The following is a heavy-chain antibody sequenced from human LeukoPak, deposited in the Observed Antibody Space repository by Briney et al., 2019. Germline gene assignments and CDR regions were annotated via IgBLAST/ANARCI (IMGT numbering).Heavy chain of an antibody. CDR1: GGSISSSNW. V-gene: IGHV4-4*02. J-gene: IGHJ4*02. D-gene: IGHD3-22*01. Sequence: SGTLSLTCAVSGGSISSSNWWSWVRQPPGKGLEWIGEIYHSGSTNYNPSLKSRVTISVDKSKNQFSLKLSSVTAADTAVYYCARDPQDSSGPGESNYWGQGTLVTVSS. CDR3: ARDPQDSSGPGESNY. CDR2: IYHSGST.